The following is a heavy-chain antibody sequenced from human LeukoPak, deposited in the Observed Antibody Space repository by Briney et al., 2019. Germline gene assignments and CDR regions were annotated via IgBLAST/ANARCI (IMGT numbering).Heavy chain of an antibody. Sequence: ASVKVSGKASGGTFSSDTISWVRQAPGQGLEWMGRIIPILGIANYAQKFQGRVTITADKSTSTAYMELSSLRSEDTAVYYCARTPMVNPNRRGAFDIWGQGTMVSVSS. CDR3: ARTPMVNPNRRGAFDI. J-gene: IGHJ3*02. CDR2: IIPILGIA. V-gene: IGHV1-69*02. D-gene: IGHD5-18*01. CDR1: GGTFSSDT.